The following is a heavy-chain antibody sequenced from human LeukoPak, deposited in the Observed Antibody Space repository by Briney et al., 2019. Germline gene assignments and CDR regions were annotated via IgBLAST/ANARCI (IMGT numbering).Heavy chain of an antibody. Sequence: GGSLRLSCAASGFTFSSHDMNWFRQAPGKGLEWISHISDSGSIYYADSVKGRFTISRDNARNSLYMHMNSLRAEDTAVYYCARDNGDDIWASWGQRTLVTVSS. J-gene: IGHJ5*02. CDR1: GFTFSSHD. CDR3: ARDNGDDIWAS. D-gene: IGHD3-9*01. V-gene: IGHV3-48*03. CDR2: ISDSGSI.